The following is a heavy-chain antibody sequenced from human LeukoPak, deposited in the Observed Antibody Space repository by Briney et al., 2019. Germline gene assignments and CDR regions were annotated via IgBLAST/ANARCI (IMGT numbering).Heavy chain of an antibody. D-gene: IGHD3-22*01. CDR1: GFTFSSYS. CDR2: ISSSSRYI. Sequence: GGSLRLSCAASGFTFSSYSMNWVRQAPGKGLEWVSSISSSSRYIHYADSVKGRFTISRDNAKNSLYLQMNSLRAEDTAVYYCARPDYYDSSGYRFDDAFDIWGQGTMVTVSS. V-gene: IGHV3-21*01. CDR3: ARPDYYDSSGYRFDDAFDI. J-gene: IGHJ3*02.